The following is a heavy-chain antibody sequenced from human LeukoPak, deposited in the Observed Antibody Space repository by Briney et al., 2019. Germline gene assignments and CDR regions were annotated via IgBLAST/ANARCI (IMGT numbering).Heavy chain of an antibody. CDR3: AKDTATVTPYFFDY. CDR1: GFTFTTYA. Sequence: GGSLRLSCAASGFTFTTYAMSWVRQAPGKGLEWVSAISGSGGSTYYADSVKGRFTISRDNSKKTLFLQMDSLRAEDTAVYYCAKDTATVTPYFFDYWGRGTLVTVSS. D-gene: IGHD4-17*01. J-gene: IGHJ4*02. CDR2: ISGSGGST. V-gene: IGHV3-23*01.